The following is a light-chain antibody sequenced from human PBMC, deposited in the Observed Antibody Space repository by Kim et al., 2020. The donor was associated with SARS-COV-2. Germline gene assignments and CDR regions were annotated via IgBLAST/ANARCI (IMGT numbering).Light chain of an antibody. J-gene: IGLJ3*02. Sequence: SYELTQPPSVSVSPGQTASIPCSGDKLGDKYACWYQQKAGQSPVLVIYQNDKRPSGIPERFSGSNSGDTATLTISGTQAMDEADYYCQAWDSSTFWVFGGGTQLTVL. V-gene: IGLV3-1*01. CDR1: KLGDKY. CDR2: QND. CDR3: QAWDSSTFWV.